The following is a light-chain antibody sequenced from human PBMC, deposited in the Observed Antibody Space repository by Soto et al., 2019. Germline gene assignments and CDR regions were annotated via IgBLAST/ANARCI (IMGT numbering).Light chain of an antibody. J-gene: IGKJ2*01. CDR3: QQYGRSLYT. V-gene: IGKV3-20*01. CDR2: GAS. CDR1: QSFSSNY. Sequence: EIVMTQSPATLSVSPGERATLSCRASQSFSSNYLAWYQQKPGQAPRLLIYGASSRATGIPDRFSGSGSGTDFTLTINRLEPEDFAVYYCQQYGRSLYTFGQGTKVDIK.